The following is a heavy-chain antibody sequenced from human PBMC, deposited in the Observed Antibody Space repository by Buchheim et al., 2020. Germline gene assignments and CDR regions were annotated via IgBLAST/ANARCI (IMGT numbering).Heavy chain of an antibody. J-gene: IGHJ2*01. CDR2: ISNDGSSS. CDR1: GFTFSSHW. CDR3: ARGSAIAFWYLDL. V-gene: IGHV3-74*01. Sequence: EVQLVESGGGLVQPGGSLRLSCAASGFTFSSHWMHWVRHVPGKGPVWVSRISNDGSSSNYADSVKGRFTMSRDNAKNTLYLQMNSLRAEDTAVYYCARGSAIAFWYLDLWRRGTL.